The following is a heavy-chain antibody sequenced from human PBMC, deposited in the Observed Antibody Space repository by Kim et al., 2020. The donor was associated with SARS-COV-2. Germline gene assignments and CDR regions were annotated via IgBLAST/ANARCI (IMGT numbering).Heavy chain of an antibody. CDR3: ARRPNPYYYDSSGYPVYY. D-gene: IGHD3-22*01. CDR2: IYYSGLT. V-gene: IGHV4-39*01. J-gene: IGHJ4*02. Sequence: WIDIIYYSGLTYYNPSLNSRVTISVDTSKNQFSLKLSSVTAADTAVYYCARRPNPYYYDSSGYPVYYWGQGTLVTVSS.